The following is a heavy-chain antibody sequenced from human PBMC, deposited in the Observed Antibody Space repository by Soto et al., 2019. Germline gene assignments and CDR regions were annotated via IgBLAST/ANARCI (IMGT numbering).Heavy chain of an antibody. CDR3: ARDGSVRTSFDI. J-gene: IGHJ3*02. D-gene: IGHD6-19*01. CDR2: IYYSGNA. Sequence: QVQLQESGPGLVKPSQTLSLTCTVSGGSISSGGYYWSWIRQHPGKGLEWIGYIYYSGNAYYNPFLKGRVTLSVDTSKNPFSLKLSSVTAADTAVYYCARDGSVRTSFDIWGQGTMVTVSS. CDR1: GGSISSGGYY. V-gene: IGHV4-31*03.